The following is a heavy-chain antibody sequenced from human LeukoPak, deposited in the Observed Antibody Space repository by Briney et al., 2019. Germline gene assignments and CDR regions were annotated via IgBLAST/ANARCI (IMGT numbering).Heavy chain of an antibody. V-gene: IGHV3-15*01. CDR2: IKSKTDGGTT. CDR1: GFTFSNAW. D-gene: IGHD3-3*01. J-gene: IGHJ4*02. CDR3: TTDHRNDFWSGYYEPNTFDY. Sequence: GGSLRLSCAASGFTFSNAWMSWVRQAPGKGLEWVGRIKSKTDGGTTDYAAPVKGRFTISRDDSKNTLYLQMNSLKTEDTAVYYCTTDHRNDFWSGYYEPNTFDYWGQGTLVTVSS.